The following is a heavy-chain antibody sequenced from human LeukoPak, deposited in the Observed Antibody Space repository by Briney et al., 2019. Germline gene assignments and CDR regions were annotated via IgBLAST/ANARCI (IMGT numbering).Heavy chain of an antibody. V-gene: IGHV3-23*01. Sequence: GGSLRLSCAASGFTFNSYAMSWVRQAPGKGLEWVSGISGGGARTYYPDSVKGRFTISKDNSKNTVYLQMSSLRVDDTAVYYCAKAASSSWPSYYYGMDVWGQGTTVTVSS. D-gene: IGHD6-13*01. CDR2: ISGGGART. J-gene: IGHJ6*02. CDR3: AKAASSSWPSYYYGMDV. CDR1: GFTFNSYA.